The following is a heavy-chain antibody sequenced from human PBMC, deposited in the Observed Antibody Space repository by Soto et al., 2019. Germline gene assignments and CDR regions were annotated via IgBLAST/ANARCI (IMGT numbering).Heavy chain of an antibody. V-gene: IGHV4-34*01. CDR1: GGSFRGYD. CDR3: AREYSSSWKNWFDP. Sequence: PSETLSLTCGVYGGSFRGYDWSWIRQPPGKGLEWIGEINHSGSTNYNPSLKSRVTISVDTSKNQFSLKLSSVTAADTAVYYCAREYSSSWKNWFDPWGQGTLVTVSS. D-gene: IGHD6-13*01. CDR2: INHSGST. J-gene: IGHJ5*02.